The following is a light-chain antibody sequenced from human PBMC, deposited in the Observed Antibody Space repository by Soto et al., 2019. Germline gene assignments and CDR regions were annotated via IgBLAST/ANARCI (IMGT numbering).Light chain of an antibody. J-gene: IGLJ3*02. CDR3: CSYAGSSTIVV. Sequence: QSALTQPASVSGSPGQSITISCTGTSSDVGSYNLVSWYQQHPGKAPKLMIYEGSKRPSGVSNRFSGSKSGNTASLTISGLNAEDEADYCCCSYAGSSTIVVFGGGTKLTVL. V-gene: IGLV2-23*03. CDR1: SSDVGSYNL. CDR2: EGS.